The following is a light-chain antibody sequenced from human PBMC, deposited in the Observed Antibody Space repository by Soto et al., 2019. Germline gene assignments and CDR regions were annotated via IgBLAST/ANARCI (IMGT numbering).Light chain of an antibody. CDR3: QQYDNLPRT. CDR1: QDITNY. CDR2: DAS. J-gene: IGKJ3*01. V-gene: IGKV1-33*01. Sequence: DIQMTQSPSSLSASVGDRVTITCQASQDITNYLNWYQQKPGKAPKLLIYDASNLETGASSRFSGSGSGTHFNFTINSLQPEDVATYYCQQYDNLPRTFGPGTKVDIK.